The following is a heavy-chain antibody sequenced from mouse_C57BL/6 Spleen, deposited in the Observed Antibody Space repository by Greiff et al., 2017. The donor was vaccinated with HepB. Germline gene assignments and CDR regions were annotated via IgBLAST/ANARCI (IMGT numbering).Heavy chain of an antibody. J-gene: IGHJ2*01. CDR3: ARADYDYDGGY. CDR1: GFTFSSYA. Sequence: EVKLMESGGGLVKPGGSLKLSCAASGFTFSSYAMSWVRQTPEKRLEWVATISDGGSYTYYPDNVKGRFTISRDNAKNNLYLQMSHLKSEDTAMYYCARADYDYDGGYWGQGTTLTVSS. D-gene: IGHD2-4*01. V-gene: IGHV5-4*03. CDR2: ISDGGSYT.